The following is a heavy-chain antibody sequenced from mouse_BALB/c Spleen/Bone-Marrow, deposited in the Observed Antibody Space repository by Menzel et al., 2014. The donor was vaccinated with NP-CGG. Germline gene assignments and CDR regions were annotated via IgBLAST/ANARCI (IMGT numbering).Heavy chain of an antibody. J-gene: IGHJ2*01. CDR2: INSNGGST. CDR1: GFTFSSYG. Sequence: EVKLEESGGGLVQPGGSLKLSCAASGFTFSSYGMSWVRQTPDKRLELVASINSNGGSTYYPDSVKGRFTISRDNAKNTLSLQMISLKSEDTAMYYCARGNYGNYVDYFDYWGQGTTLTVSS. CDR3: ARGNYGNYVDYFDY. V-gene: IGHV5-6-3*01. D-gene: IGHD2-1*01.